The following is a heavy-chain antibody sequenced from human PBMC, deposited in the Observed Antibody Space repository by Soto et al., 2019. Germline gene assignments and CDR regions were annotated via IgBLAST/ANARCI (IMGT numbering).Heavy chain of an antibody. CDR1: GYTSTNCG. CDR3: ARMATFGSLNWFDP. D-gene: IGHD3-16*01. V-gene: IGHV1-8*02. CDR2: MNPGSGDT. J-gene: IGHJ5*02. Sequence: ASVKVSCKASGYTSTNCGITWVRQATGQGLEWMGWMNPGSGDTGYAQKFQGRVTMTRDISIATAYMELSSLRSDDTAIYYCARMATFGSLNWFDPWGQGTLVTVS.